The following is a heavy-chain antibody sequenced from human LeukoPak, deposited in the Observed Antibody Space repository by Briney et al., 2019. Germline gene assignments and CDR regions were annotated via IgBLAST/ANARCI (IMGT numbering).Heavy chain of an antibody. J-gene: IGHJ4*02. D-gene: IGHD3-10*01. CDR3: ARTAPRKMITMVRVVQEDY. CDR1: GGSIGSGDYY. V-gene: IGHV4-30-4*01. Sequence: SETLSLTCTVSGGSIGSGDYYWSWIRQPPGKGLEWIGYIYYSGSTYYNPSLKSRVTISVDTSKNQFSLKLSSVTAADTAVYYCARTAPRKMITMVRVVQEDYWGQGTLVTVSS. CDR2: IYYSGST.